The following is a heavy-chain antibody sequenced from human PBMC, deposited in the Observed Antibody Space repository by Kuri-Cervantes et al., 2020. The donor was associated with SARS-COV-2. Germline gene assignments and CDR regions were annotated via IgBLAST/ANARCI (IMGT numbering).Heavy chain of an antibody. CDR1: GGTFSSYA. J-gene: IGHJ4*02. Sequence: SVKVSCKASGGTFSSYAISWVRQAPGQGLEWMGRIIPILGIANYAQKFQGRVTITADKSTSTAYMELSCLSSEDTAVYYCARDRNPNSYGPLFDYWGQGTLVTVSS. D-gene: IGHD5-18*01. CDR2: IIPILGIA. CDR3: ARDRNPNSYGPLFDY. V-gene: IGHV1-69*04.